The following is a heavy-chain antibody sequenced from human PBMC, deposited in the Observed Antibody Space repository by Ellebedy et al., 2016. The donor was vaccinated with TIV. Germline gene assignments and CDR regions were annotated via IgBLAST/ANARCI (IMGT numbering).Heavy chain of an antibody. CDR3: ARDGGSGSYWEGFDY. CDR1: GFTFSTFW. Sequence: GGSLRLSCAASGFTFSTFWISWLRQAPGKGLEWVATTKKDGSEKYYVDSVKGRFTISRDNARNSLYLQMSSLRVEDTAVYYCARDGGSGSYWEGFDYWGQGTLVTVPS. V-gene: IGHV3-7*01. J-gene: IGHJ4*02. CDR2: TKKDGSEK. D-gene: IGHD3-10*01.